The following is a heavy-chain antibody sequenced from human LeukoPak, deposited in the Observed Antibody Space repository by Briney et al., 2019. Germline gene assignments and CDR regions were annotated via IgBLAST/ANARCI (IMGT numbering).Heavy chain of an antibody. Sequence: GGSLRLSCAASGFTFSSYSMNWVRQAPGKGLEWVSSISSSSSYIYYADSVKGRFTISRDNAKNSLYLQMNSLRAEDTAVNYCALYDFWSYYYMDVWGKGTTVTVSS. J-gene: IGHJ6*03. D-gene: IGHD3-3*01. CDR2: ISSSSSYI. V-gene: IGHV3-21*01. CDR3: ALYDFWSYYYMDV. CDR1: GFTFSSYS.